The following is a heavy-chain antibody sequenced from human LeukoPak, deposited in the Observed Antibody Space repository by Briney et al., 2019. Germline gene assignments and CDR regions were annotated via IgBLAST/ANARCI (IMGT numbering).Heavy chain of an antibody. D-gene: IGHD6-6*01. Sequence: PGGSLRPSCAASGFTFSTYAMSWVRQAAGKGLEWVSLISGSGGGTYYADSVKGRFTISRDNSKNMLYLQMNSLRAEDTAVYYCAKDNGGSSSSPSHPWGQGTLVTVSS. CDR1: GFTFSTYA. J-gene: IGHJ5*02. CDR2: ISGSGGGT. V-gene: IGHV3-23*01. CDR3: AKDNGGSSSSPSHP.